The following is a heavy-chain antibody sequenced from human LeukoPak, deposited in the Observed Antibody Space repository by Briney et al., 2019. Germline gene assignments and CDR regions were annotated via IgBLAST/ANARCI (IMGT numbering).Heavy chain of an antibody. J-gene: IGHJ6*03. V-gene: IGHV3-74*03. Sequence: GGSLRLSCAASGFTFSNTWMHWVRQAPGKGLGWVSRIHSDGISTTYADSVKGRFTISRDNSKNTLYLQMNSLRAEDTAVYYCAKAAAAGTDWYYYYYMDVWGKGTTVTISS. CDR1: GFTFSNTW. CDR2: IHSDGIST. CDR3: AKAAAAGTDWYYYYYMDV. D-gene: IGHD6-13*01.